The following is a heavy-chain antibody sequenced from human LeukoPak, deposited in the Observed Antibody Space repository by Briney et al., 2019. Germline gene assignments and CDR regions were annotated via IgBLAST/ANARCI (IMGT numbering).Heavy chain of an antibody. CDR2: FDPEDGET. V-gene: IGHV1-24*01. CDR1: GYTLTELS. D-gene: IGHD2-21*02. J-gene: IGHJ4*02. Sequence: ASVKVSCKVSGYTLTELSMHWVRQAPGKGLEWMGGFDPEDGETIYAQKFQGRVTMTEDTSTDTAYMELSSLRAEDTAVYYCARDELLFRMSGLDYWGQGTLVTVSS. CDR3: ARDELLFRMSGLDY.